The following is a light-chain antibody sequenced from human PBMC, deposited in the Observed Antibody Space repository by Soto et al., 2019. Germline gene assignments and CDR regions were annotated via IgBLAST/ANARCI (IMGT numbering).Light chain of an antibody. CDR3: QQYKNWPL. Sequence: ISMKQSPSTLSVSPGEGVTLSCRASQSVRSHLAWYQQKPGQPPRLLIYGASTRATGIPARFSGSGFGTEFTLTISSLQSEDFAVYYCQQYKNWPLFGQGTRLEI. V-gene: IGKV3-15*01. CDR2: GAS. CDR1: QSVRSH. J-gene: IGKJ5*01.